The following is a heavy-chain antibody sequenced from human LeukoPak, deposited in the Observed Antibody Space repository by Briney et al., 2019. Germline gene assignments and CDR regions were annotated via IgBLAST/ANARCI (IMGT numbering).Heavy chain of an antibody. CDR2: IYYSGST. Sequence: SGTLSLTCAVSGGSISSSNWWSWVRQPPGKGLEWIGSIYYSGSTYYNPSLKSRVTISVDTSKNQFSLKLSSVTAADTAVYYCARYGSSSGYFDYWGQGTLVTGSS. D-gene: IGHD6-6*01. V-gene: IGHV4-4*02. CDR3: ARYGSSSGYFDY. J-gene: IGHJ4*02. CDR1: GGSISSSNW.